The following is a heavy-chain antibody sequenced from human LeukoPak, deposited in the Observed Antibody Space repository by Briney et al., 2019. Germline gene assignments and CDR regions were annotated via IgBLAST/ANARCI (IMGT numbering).Heavy chain of an antibody. D-gene: IGHD3-10*01. CDR3: ARDVGVTSDGELSDY. J-gene: IGHJ4*02. V-gene: IGHV1-2*02. Sequence: ASVKVSCKASGYTFTGYYMHWVRQAPGQGLEWMGWINPNSGGTNYAQKFQGRVTMTRDTSISTAYMELSRLRSDDTAVYYCARDVGVTSDGELSDYWGQGTLVTVSS. CDR1: GYTFTGYY. CDR2: INPNSGGT.